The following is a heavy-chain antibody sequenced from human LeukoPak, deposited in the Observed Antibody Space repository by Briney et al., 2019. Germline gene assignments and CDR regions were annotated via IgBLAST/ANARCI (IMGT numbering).Heavy chain of an antibody. CDR1: GFSVSSGFY. J-gene: IGHJ5*02. CDR3: VRQGRHTSGWFLGLDP. CDR2: IYHSGNT. V-gene: IGHV4-38-2*02. D-gene: IGHD6-19*01. Sequence: SETLSLTCSVSGFSVSSGFYWGWIRQPPGKGLEWIGIIYHSGNTNYNPSLKSRVTISVDTSKNQFFLKLSSVTAADTAVYFCVRQGRHTSGWFLGLDPWGQGTLVTVSS.